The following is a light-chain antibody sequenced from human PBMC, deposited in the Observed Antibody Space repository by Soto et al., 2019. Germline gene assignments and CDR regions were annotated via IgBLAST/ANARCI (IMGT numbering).Light chain of an antibody. J-gene: IGKJ5*01. CDR2: GAS. V-gene: IGKV3-15*01. Sequence: EILLTQSPGTLSLFPGERSTLXXRAGKNIHTKLAWYQQKPGQAPRXLFYGASNGATGLPARFSGSGAGTEFTLTINSLQAEDCAVYYCQQYYNWPRTFGQGTRLEIK. CDR3: QQYYNWPRT. CDR1: KNIHTK.